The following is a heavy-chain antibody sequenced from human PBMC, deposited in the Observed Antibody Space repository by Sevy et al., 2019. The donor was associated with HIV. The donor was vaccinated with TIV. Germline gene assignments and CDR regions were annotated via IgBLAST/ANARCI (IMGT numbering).Heavy chain of an antibody. V-gene: IGHV1-2*07. CDR3: VRKYSLATLSENWFDP. D-gene: IGHD2-15*01. Sequence: ASVKVSCKASGYTFTGYYMHWVRQAPGQGLEWMGWINGNSGDTKYPHKFQGRVTMTRDTSISTAYMELTRLTSDDTAVYYCVRKYSLATLSENWFDPWGQGTLVTVSS. J-gene: IGHJ5*02. CDR1: GYTFTGYY. CDR2: INGNSGDT.